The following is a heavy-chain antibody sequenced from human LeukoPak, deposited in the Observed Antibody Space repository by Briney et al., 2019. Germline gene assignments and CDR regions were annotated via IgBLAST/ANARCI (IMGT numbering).Heavy chain of an antibody. J-gene: IGHJ4*02. CDR1: GYTFTGYY. CDR3: ARDSGGGSYDFDY. D-gene: IGHD1-26*01. CDR2: INPNSGGT. V-gene: IGHV1-2*02. Sequence: ASVKVSCKASGYTFTGYYMHGVRQAPGQGLEWMGWINPNSGGTNYAQKSQGRVTMTRDTSISTAYMELSRLRSDDTAVYYCARDSGGGSYDFDYWGQGTLVTVSS.